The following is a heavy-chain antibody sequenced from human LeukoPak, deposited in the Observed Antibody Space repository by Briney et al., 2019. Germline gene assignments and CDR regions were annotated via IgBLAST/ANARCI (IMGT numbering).Heavy chain of an antibody. CDR2: IYYTGST. D-gene: IGHD5-12*01. V-gene: IGHV4-31*03. CDR3: TRGSAYAFQF. CDR1: NGSITSGHYY. J-gene: IGHJ4*02. Sequence: SETLSLTCTVSNGSITSGHYYWLWIRQHPGKGLEWLGYIYYTGSTYYNRSLRSRLTMAVDTSKNQFSLRLTSVTAADTATYYCTRGSAYAFQFWGQGTLVTVSS.